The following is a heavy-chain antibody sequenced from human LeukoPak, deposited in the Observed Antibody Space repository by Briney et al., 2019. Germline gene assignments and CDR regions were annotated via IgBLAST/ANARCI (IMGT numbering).Heavy chain of an antibody. V-gene: IGHV6-1*01. CDR3: ARDQSWTTGFDI. Sequence: SQTLSLTCAISGDSVSSNRATWNWIRQSPSRGLEWLGRTYYMSKWYNDYAVSVKSRITITPDTSENQFSLQLNSVTPEDTAVYFCARDQSWTTGFDIWSQGTVVTVSS. D-gene: IGHD2-8*02. CDR1: GDSVSSNRAT. CDR2: TYYMSKWYN. J-gene: IGHJ3*02.